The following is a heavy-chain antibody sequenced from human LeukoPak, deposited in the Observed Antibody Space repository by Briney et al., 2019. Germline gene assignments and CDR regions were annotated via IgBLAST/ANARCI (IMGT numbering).Heavy chain of an antibody. J-gene: IGHJ4*02. CDR2: FSGSGGST. V-gene: IGHV3-23*01. CDR1: GFTFSNYA. D-gene: IGHD2-2*01. Sequence: GGSLRLSCAASGFTFSNYAMNWVRQAPGKGLEWGSSFSGSGGSTHYADSVNARFTVSRDNSSNTPYLQMNSLGAEDTAVYYCANRYCSGTTCYYFDYWGQGTLVTVSS. CDR3: ANRYCSGTTCYYFDY.